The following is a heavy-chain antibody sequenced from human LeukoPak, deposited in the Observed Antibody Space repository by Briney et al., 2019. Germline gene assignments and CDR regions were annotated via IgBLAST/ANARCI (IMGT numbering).Heavy chain of an antibody. CDR2: IKQDGSEK. Sequence: SGGSLRLSCAASGFTFSSYNMNWVRQAPGKGLEWVANIKQDGSEKYYVDSVKGRFTISRDNAKNSLYLQMNSLRAEDTAVYYCARDWGPGDFYYYYYMDVWGKGTTVTVSS. D-gene: IGHD4-17*01. CDR3: ARDWGPGDFYYYYYMDV. CDR1: GFTFSSYN. V-gene: IGHV3-7*01. J-gene: IGHJ6*03.